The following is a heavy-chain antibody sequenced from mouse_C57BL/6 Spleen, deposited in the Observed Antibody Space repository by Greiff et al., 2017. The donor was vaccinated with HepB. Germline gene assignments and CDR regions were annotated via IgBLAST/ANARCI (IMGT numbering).Heavy chain of an antibody. J-gene: IGHJ4*01. D-gene: IGHD1-1*01. Sequence: LQQPGAELVKPGASVKLSCKASGYTFTSYWMHWVKQRPGQGLEWIGMIHPNSGSTNYNEKFKSKATLTVDKSSSTAYMQLSSLTSEDSAVYYCARRVYYGSSYYAMDYWGQGTSVTVSS. CDR2: IHPNSGST. CDR3: ARRVYYGSSYYAMDY. CDR1: GYTFTSYW. V-gene: IGHV1-64*01.